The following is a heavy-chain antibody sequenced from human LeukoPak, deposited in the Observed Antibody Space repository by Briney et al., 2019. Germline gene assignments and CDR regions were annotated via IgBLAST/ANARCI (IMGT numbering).Heavy chain of an antibody. Sequence: SETLSLTCAVSGGSITSGNRWSWVRQPPGKGLEWIGEIYHSGSTNYNPSLKSRVTISVDKSKNQFSLILNSVTAADTAVYYCARGVPAAGSIRFDPWGQGTLVTVSS. V-gene: IGHV4-4*02. J-gene: IGHJ5*02. CDR1: GGSITSGNR. CDR3: ARGVPAAGSIRFDP. CDR2: IYHSGST. D-gene: IGHD6-13*01.